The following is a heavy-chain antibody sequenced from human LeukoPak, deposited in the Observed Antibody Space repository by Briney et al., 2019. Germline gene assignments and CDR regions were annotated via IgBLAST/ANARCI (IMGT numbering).Heavy chain of an antibody. D-gene: IGHD6-19*01. CDR3: ARAPRAVAVDY. Sequence: TSETLSLTCTVSGGSISSYYWSWIRQPPGEGLEWIGYIYYSGSTNYDPSLKSRVTISVDTSKNQFSLKLSSVTAADTAVYYCARAPRAVAVDYWGQGTLVTVSS. V-gene: IGHV4-59*12. J-gene: IGHJ4*02. CDR2: IYYSGST. CDR1: GGSISSYY.